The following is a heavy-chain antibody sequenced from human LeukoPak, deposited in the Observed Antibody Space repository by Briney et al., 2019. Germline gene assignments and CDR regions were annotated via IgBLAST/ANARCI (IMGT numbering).Heavy chain of an antibody. V-gene: IGHV3-30*18. CDR2: ISYDGSNK. Sequence: GGSLRLSCAASGFTFSSYGMHWVRQAPGKGLEWVAVISYDGSNKYYADSVKGRFTISRDNSKNTLYLQMNSLRAEDTAVYYCAKERTRVTGGWTWGQGTLVTVSS. CDR1: GFTFSSYG. D-gene: IGHD2-21*02. CDR3: AKERTRVTGGWT. J-gene: IGHJ5*02.